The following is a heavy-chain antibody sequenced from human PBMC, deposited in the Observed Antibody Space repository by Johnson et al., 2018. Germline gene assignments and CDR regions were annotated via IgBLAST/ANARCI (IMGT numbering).Heavy chain of an antibody. CDR1: GFTSRNYC. J-gene: IGHJ1*01. CDR3: VSASGITYPYFQH. D-gene: IGHD3-10*01. CDR2: MNQDGSET. V-gene: IGHV3-7*03. Sequence: VQLVQSGGELVQRGGSLRLSCAASGFTSRNYCMSWVRQAPGKGLEWVANMNQDGSETYYVDSVKGRFTISRDNAKNSLYLQMNSLKTEDTAVYYCVSASGITYPYFQHWGQGTLVTVSS.